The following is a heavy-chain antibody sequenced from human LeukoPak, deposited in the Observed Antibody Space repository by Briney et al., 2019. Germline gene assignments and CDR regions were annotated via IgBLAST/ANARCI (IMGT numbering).Heavy chain of an antibody. CDR3: ARVVTVAWSERRPGYYYLDV. CDR1: GFTFSNYT. D-gene: IGHD1-1*01. J-gene: IGHJ6*03. Sequence: GGSLRLSCAASGFTFSNYTMTWARQAPGKGLEWVSSISRSGAYIYYADSVKGRFTISRDNAKKSVYLQMNSLRGEDSAVYYCARVVTVAWSERRPGYYYLDVWGKGTTVTVSS. CDR2: ISRSGAYI. V-gene: IGHV3-21*01.